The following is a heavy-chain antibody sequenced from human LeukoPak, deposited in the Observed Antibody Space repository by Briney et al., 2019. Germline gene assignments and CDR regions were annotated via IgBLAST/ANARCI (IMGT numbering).Heavy chain of an antibody. Sequence: GGSLRLSCAASGFTFSSYWMSWVHQAPGKGLEWVANINQDGSETYYVDSVRGRFTISRDNAKNSLYLQMNSLRAEDTAVYYCARDIVPPGICFDFWGQGTLVTVSS. CDR2: INQDGSET. CDR1: GFTFSSYW. V-gene: IGHV3-7*01. CDR3: ARDIVPPGICFDF. D-gene: IGHD2-2*01. J-gene: IGHJ4*02.